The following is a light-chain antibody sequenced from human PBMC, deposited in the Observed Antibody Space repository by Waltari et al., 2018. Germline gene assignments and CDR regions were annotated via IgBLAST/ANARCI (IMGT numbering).Light chain of an antibody. J-gene: IGKJ1*01. CDR1: QGVSRW. V-gene: IGKV1-5*01. Sequence: DLQMTQSPSTLSASIGDRVTITCRASQGVSRWLAWDQQKPGKAPKVLIYDASSLESGVPSRFSGSGSGTEFTLTISSLQPDDFATYYCQQYTTYSGTFGQGTKVEIK. CDR2: DAS. CDR3: QQYTTYSGT.